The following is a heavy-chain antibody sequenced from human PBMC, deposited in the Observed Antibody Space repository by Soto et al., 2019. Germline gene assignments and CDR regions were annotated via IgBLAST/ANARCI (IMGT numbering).Heavy chain of an antibody. CDR2: FDPEDGET. CDR1: GYTLTELS. D-gene: IGHD3-10*01. J-gene: IGHJ6*02. Sequence: ASVKVSCKVSGYTLTELSMHWVRQAPGKGLEWMGGFDPEDGETIYAQKFQGRVTMTEDTSTDTAYMELSSLRSEDTAVYYCAIAMVRGVINSDYYYYYGMDVWGQGTTVTVSS. V-gene: IGHV1-24*01. CDR3: AIAMVRGVINSDYYYYYGMDV.